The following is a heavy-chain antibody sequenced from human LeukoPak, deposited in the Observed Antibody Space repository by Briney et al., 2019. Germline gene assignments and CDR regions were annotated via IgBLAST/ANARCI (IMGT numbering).Heavy chain of an antibody. CDR3: ARGRVGATGY. V-gene: IGHV3-21*01. CDR1: GFTFSSYS. J-gene: IGHJ4*02. D-gene: IGHD1-26*01. Sequence: GGSLRLSCAASGFTFSSYSMNWVRQAPRKGLEWVSSISSSSSYIYYADSVKGRFTISRDNAKNSLYLQMNSLRAEDTAVYYCARGRVGATGYWGQGTLVTVSS. CDR2: ISSSSSYI.